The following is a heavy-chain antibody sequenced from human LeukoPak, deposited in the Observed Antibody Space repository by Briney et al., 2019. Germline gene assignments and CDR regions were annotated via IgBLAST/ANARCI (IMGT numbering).Heavy chain of an antibody. V-gene: IGHV3-43*02. J-gene: IGHJ6*02. D-gene: IGHD2-15*01. Sequence: GGSLRLSCAASGFTFDDYAMHWVRQAPGEGLEWVSLISGDGGSTYYADSVKGRFTISRDNSKNSLYLQMNSLRTEDTALYYCANDIRAPLRARNGDIVVVVAPRVLYYGMDVWGQGTTVTVSS. CDR2: ISGDGGST. CDR3: ANDIRAPLRARNGDIVVVVAPRVLYYGMDV. CDR1: GFTFDDYA.